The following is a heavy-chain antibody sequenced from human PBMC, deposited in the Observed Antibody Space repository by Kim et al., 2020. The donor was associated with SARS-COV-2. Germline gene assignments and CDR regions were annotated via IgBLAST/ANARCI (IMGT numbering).Heavy chain of an antibody. CDR2: INAGNGNT. CDR3: ARGGEGLFVDY. V-gene: IGHV1-3*01. J-gene: IGHJ4*02. Sequence: ASVKVSCKASGYTFTSYALHWVRQAPGQRLEWMGWINAGNGNTKYSQKFQGRVTITRDTSASTAYMELSSLRSEDTAVYYCARGGEGLFVDYWGQGTLVTVSS. CDR1: GYTFTSYA. D-gene: IGHD3-16*01.